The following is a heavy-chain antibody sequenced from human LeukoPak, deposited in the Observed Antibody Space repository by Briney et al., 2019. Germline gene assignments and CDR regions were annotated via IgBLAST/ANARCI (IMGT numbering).Heavy chain of an antibody. Sequence: GGSLRLSCAASGSTFSSYGMSWVRQAPGKGLEWVSAISGSGGSTYYADSVKGRFTISRDNSKNTLYLQMNSLRVEDTAVYYCAGYCSTTSCYSSPNWFDPWGQGTLVTVSS. CDR3: AGYCSTTSCYSSPNWFDP. CDR1: GSTFSSYG. J-gene: IGHJ5*02. V-gene: IGHV3-23*01. CDR2: ISGSGGST. D-gene: IGHD2-2*01.